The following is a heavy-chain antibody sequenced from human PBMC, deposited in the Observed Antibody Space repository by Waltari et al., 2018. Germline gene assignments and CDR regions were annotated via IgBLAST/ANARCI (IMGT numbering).Heavy chain of an antibody. CDR3: ARVRGGYYDSSGYYGY. V-gene: IGHV3-23*01. J-gene: IGHJ4*02. CDR2: ISGSGGST. Sequence: EVQLLESGGGLVQPGGSLRLSCAASGFTFSSYAMSWVRQAPGKGLEWFSAISGSGGSTNYADSVKGRFTISRDNSKNTLYLQMNSLRAEDTAVYYCARVRGGYYDSSGYYGYWGQGTLVTVSS. CDR1: GFTFSSYA. D-gene: IGHD3-22*01.